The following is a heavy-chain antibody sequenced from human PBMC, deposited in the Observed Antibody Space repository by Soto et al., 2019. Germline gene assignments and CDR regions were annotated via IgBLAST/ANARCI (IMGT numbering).Heavy chain of an antibody. CDR3: EILSSIAARRSYDS. CDR1: GYTFTIDD. CDR2: LNPHSGKA. Sequence: GASVKVSCKDSGYTFTIDDIQWVRQAPGQGLEWMAGLNPHSGKAAYAQRFQGRLTMTGNASTSTAYMELSGLRSEDTAMYYCEILSSIAARRSYDSCCQGTLVSV. D-gene: IGHD6-6*01. J-gene: IGHJ4*02. V-gene: IGHV1-8*01.